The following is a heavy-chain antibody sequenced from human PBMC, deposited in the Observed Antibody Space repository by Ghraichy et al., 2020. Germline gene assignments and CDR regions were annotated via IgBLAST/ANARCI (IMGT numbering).Heavy chain of an antibody. D-gene: IGHD1-26*01. CDR1: GFTFSSFG. V-gene: IGHV3-33*01. Sequence: LSLTCAASGFTFSSFGMHWVRQAPGKGLEWVAVIWYDGSNKYYADSVKGRFTISRDNSKNTLYLQMNSLRAEDTAVYYCAREYSGSNYYFDYWGQGTLVTVSS. J-gene: IGHJ4*02. CDR3: AREYSGSNYYFDY. CDR2: IWYDGSNK.